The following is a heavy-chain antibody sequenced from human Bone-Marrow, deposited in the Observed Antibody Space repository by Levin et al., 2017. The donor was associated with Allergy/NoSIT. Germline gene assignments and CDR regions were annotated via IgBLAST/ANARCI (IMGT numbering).Heavy chain of an antibody. CDR1: GFSFVDYA. J-gene: IGHJ4*02. Sequence: PGGSLRLSCAASGFSFVDYAMHWVRQAPGKGLEWVSFISWNSDTKGYAASVKGRFTISRDNTKNSLYLQMNSLRAEDTAFYYCTKDIGYGDLYFDYWGQGTLVTVSS. CDR2: ISWNSDTK. CDR3: TKDIGYGDLYFDY. V-gene: IGHV3-9*01. D-gene: IGHD4-17*01.